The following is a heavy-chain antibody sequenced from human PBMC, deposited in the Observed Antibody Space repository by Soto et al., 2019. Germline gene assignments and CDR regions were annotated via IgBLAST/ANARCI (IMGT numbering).Heavy chain of an antibody. CDR2: VFHSATT. V-gene: IGHV4-59*01. Sequence: QVQLQESGPGLVKPSETLTLTCTVSGDSFSDYYWNWIRQVPGKGLEWIGFVFHSATTSYNPSLNTRVAISDDTSKKQFSLRLTSVTAADTAIYYCARGHYSSGWPIDHWGQGILVTVSS. D-gene: IGHD6-19*01. CDR3: ARGHYSSGWPIDH. CDR1: GDSFSDYY. J-gene: IGHJ4*02.